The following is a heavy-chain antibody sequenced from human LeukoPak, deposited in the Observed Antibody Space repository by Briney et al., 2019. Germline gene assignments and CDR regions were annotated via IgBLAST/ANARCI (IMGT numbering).Heavy chain of an antibody. CDR2: VYYGRSP. Sequence: SETLSLTCTVSGDSISRSTYYWAWTRQPPGKGLEWIGSVYYGRSPYFNPSLESRATISVDTSKNHFSLKMSSVTAADTAVYYCARSSGTGTFSYWGQGTLVTVSS. D-gene: IGHD6-25*01. CDR1: GDSISRSTYY. J-gene: IGHJ4*02. CDR3: ARSSGTGTFSY. V-gene: IGHV4-39*02.